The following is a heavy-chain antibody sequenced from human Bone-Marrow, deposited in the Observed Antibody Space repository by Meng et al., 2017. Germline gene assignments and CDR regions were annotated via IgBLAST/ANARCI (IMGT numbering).Heavy chain of an antibody. CDR2: ISSSSSYI. J-gene: IGHJ4*02. Sequence: GGSLRLSCAASGFTFSSYSMNWVRQAPGKGLEWVSSISSSSSYIYYADSVKGRFTISRDNAKNSLYLQMNSLRAEDTAVYYCARDADWVIFDHWGQGALVTVSS. D-gene: IGHD3-9*01. CDR3: ARDADWVIFDH. CDR1: GFTFSSYS. V-gene: IGHV3-21*01.